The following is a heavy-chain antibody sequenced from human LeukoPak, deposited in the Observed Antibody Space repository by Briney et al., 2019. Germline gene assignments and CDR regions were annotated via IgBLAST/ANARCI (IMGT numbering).Heavy chain of an antibody. CDR3: ARVARSSPGFDY. J-gene: IGHJ4*02. D-gene: IGHD6-6*01. Sequence: GGSLRLSCAASGFTFSSYSMNWVRQAPGKGLEWVSSISSSSSYIYYADSVKGRFTISRDNAKNSLYLQMNSLRAEDTAVYYCARVARSSPGFDYWGQGTLVTVSS. V-gene: IGHV3-21*01. CDR1: GFTFSSYS. CDR2: ISSSSSYI.